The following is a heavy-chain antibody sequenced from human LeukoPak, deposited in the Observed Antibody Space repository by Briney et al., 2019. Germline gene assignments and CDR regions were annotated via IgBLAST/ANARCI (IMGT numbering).Heavy chain of an antibody. CDR2: IYYSGST. Sequence: PSETLSLTCTVSGGSISSSRYYWGWIRQPPGKGLEWIGSIYYSGSTYYNPSLKSRVTISVDTSKNQFSLKLSSVTAEDTAVYYCARHDCGGDCYSNWFDPWGQGTLVTVPS. CDR3: ARHDCGGDCYSNWFDP. V-gene: IGHV4-39*01. D-gene: IGHD2-21*02. J-gene: IGHJ5*02. CDR1: GGSISSSRYY.